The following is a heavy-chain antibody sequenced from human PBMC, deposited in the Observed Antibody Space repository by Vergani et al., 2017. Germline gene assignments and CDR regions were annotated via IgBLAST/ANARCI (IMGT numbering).Heavy chain of an antibody. J-gene: IGHJ4*02. CDR3: ARVFPRLKAAAGIPVVPLYFDY. Sequence: QLQLQESGPGLVKPSETLSLTCTVSGGSISSSSYYWSWIRQPPGKGLEWIGYIYYSGSTNYNPSLKSRVTISVDTSKNQFSLKLSSVTAADTAVYYCARVFPRLKAAAGIPVVPLYFDYWGQGTLVTVSS. V-gene: IGHV4-61*01. D-gene: IGHD6-13*01. CDR1: GGSISSSSYY. CDR2: IYYSGST.